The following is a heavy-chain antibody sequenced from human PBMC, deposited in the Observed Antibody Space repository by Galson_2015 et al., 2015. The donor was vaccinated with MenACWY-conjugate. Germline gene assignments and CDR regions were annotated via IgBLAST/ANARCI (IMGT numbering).Heavy chain of an antibody. CDR3: VRARGFDY. J-gene: IGHJ4*02. CDR1: GFSFNIYW. V-gene: IGHV3-7*03. CDR2: IKPDGSEK. Sequence: SLRLSCAASGFSFNIYWMTWVRQAPGKGLEWVANIKPDGSEKYSVDSVKGRFTISKDNTKNSLYLQMNSLRAEDTAVYYCVRARGFDYWGQGTLVTASS.